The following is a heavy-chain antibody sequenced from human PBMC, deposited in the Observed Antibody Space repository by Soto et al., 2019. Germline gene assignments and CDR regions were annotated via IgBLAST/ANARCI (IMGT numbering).Heavy chain of an antibody. CDR1: GFTFSNYA. D-gene: IGHD3-10*01. CDR3: ARGFAARNVSLPDF. V-gene: IGHV3-23*01. CDR2: LNGSGGST. Sequence: EVQLSESGGGLVQPGGSLRLSCAASGFTFSNYAMTWVRKAPGKGLEWVSGLNGSGGSTSSADSVQGRFAISRDNSKITLYLQINYLTDGDAVLYYCARGFAARNVSLPDFCDQRTLVTVAS. J-gene: IGHJ4*02.